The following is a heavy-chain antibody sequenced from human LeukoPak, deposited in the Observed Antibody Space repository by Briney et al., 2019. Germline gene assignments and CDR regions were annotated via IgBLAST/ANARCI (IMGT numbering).Heavy chain of an antibody. D-gene: IGHD6-6*01. CDR1: GGSLSRYY. CDR2: IYYSGGT. V-gene: IGHV4-59*01. CDR3: ARVDPDSSSTLEVFYY. J-gene: IGHJ4*02. Sequence: SETLSLTCTVSGGSLSRYYWSWIRQPPGKGLEWIGYIYYSGGTNYNPSLKSRVTISVDTSKNQFSLKLSSVTAADTAVYYCARVDPDSSSTLEVFYYWGQGTLVTVSS.